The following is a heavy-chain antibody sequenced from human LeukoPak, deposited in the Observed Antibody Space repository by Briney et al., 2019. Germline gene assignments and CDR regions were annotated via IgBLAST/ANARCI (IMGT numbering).Heavy chain of an antibody. V-gene: IGHV3-30-3*01. CDR2: ISYDGSNK. D-gene: IGHD2-15*01. CDR1: GFTFSSYA. CDR3: ARDIAGDFDY. Sequence: GGSLRLSCAASGFTFSSYAMHWVRQAPGKGLEWVAVISYDGSNKYYADSVKGRFTISRDNAKNSLYLQMNSLRAEDTAVYYCARDIAGDFDYWGQGTLVTVSS. J-gene: IGHJ4*02.